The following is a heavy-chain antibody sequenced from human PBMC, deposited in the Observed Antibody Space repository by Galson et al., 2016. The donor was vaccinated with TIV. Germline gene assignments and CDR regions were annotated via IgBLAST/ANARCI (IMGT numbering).Heavy chain of an antibody. D-gene: IGHD1-26*01. CDR2: ISDGGKT. CDR1: GLSVSINY. Sequence: SLRLSCAASGLSVSINYMTWVRQAPGKGLEWVSLISDGGKTYYPDSVKGRFTISRDSSKNTLYLQMNRLRVEDTAVYYCARDRIVDATYYYYYFGMDVWGQGTAVTVSS. V-gene: IGHV3-53*05. J-gene: IGHJ6*02. CDR3: ARDRIVDATYYYYYFGMDV.